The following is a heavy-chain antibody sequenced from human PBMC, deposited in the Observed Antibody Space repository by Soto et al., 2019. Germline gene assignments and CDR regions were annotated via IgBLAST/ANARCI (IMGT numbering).Heavy chain of an antibody. Sequence: QVQLVQSGAEVKKPGSSVKVSCKASGGTFSSFGFNWVRQAPGQGLEWMGGIIPLYGTANHAQRFQGRVTISADESTSTVYMELISLRSEDTAIYYCAATGGNYFGLDVWGQGTTVTVSS. CDR3: AATGGNYFGLDV. D-gene: IGHD2-8*02. V-gene: IGHV1-69*01. CDR1: GGTFSSFG. J-gene: IGHJ6*02. CDR2: IIPLYGTA.